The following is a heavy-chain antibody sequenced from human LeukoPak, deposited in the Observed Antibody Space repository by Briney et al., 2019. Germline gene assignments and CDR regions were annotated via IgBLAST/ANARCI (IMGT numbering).Heavy chain of an antibody. D-gene: IGHD5-12*01. CDR3: ARRVSSGYDLTPFDY. CDR1: GGSFSGYY. CDR2: INHSGST. Sequence: SETLSLTCGVYGGSFSGYYWSWIRQPPGKGLEWIGEINHSGSTNYNPSLKSRVTISVDTSKNQFSLKLSSVTAADTAVYYCARRVSSGYDLTPFDYWGQGTLVTVSS. J-gene: IGHJ4*02. V-gene: IGHV4-34*01.